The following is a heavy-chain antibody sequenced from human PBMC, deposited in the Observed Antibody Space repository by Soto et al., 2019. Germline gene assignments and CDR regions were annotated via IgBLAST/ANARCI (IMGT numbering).Heavy chain of an antibody. CDR1: GGSISSSSYY. Sequence: PSETLSLTCTVSGGSISSSSYYWGWIRQPPGKGLEWIGSIYYSGSTYYNPSLKSRVTISVDTSKNQFSLKLSSVTAADTAVYYCASPKIAFYNWFDPWAREPWSPSPQ. J-gene: IGHJ5*02. D-gene: IGHD3-3*02. CDR2: IYYSGST. V-gene: IGHV4-39*01. CDR3: ASPKIAFYNWFDP.